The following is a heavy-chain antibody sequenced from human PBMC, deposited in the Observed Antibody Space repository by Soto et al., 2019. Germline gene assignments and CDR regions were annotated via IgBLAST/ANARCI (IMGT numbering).Heavy chain of an antibody. D-gene: IGHD6-19*01. Sequence: GASVKVSCKASGYTFTSYGISWVQQAPGQGLEWMGWTSAYKGNTNYAQKLQGRVTMTTDTSTSTAYMELRSLRSDDTAVYYCARRQWLVGGYYYGLDVWGQRTTVTVSS. CDR2: TSAYKGNT. J-gene: IGHJ6*02. CDR3: ARRQWLVGGYYYGLDV. CDR1: GYTFTSYG. V-gene: IGHV1-18*01.